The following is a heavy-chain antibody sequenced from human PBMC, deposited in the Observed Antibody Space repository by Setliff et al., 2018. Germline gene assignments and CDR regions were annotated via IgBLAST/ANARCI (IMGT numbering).Heavy chain of an antibody. D-gene: IGHD6-19*01. CDR2: INHSGST. Sequence: SETLSLTCAVYGGSFSGYYWSWLRQPPGKGLEWIGEINHSGSTNYNPSLKSRVTLSVDTSKNQFSLKLSSVTAADTAVYYCARLLAGTGGFFYYGVDVWGQGTTVTVSS. J-gene: IGHJ6*02. CDR1: GGSFSGYY. V-gene: IGHV4-34*01. CDR3: ARLLAGTGGFFYYGVDV.